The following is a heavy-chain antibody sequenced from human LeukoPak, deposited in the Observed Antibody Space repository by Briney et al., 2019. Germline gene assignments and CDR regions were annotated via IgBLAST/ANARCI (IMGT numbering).Heavy chain of an antibody. V-gene: IGHV4-59*01. Sequence: SETLSLTCTVSGGSISSYYWSWIRQPPGKGLEWIGYIYYSGSTNYNPSLKSRVTISVDTSKNQFSLKLSSVTAADTAVYYCARLSLPPMVRGVIDDYWGQGTLVTVSS. D-gene: IGHD3-10*01. CDR3: ARLSLPPMVRGVIDDY. CDR1: GGSISSYY. CDR2: IYYSGST. J-gene: IGHJ4*02.